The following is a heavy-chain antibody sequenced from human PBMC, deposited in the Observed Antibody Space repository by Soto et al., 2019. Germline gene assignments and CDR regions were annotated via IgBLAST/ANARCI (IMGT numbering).Heavy chain of an antibody. CDR3: ARGSCSSTSCYKEYYFDL. CDR2: IIPMFGTS. CDR1: GGTFSGYA. Sequence: QVQLVQSGAEVKKPGSSVKVSCKASGGTFSGYAISWVRQDPGQGLEWMGEIIPMFGTSNYAQKFQGSVTLTADESTSTAYMELSSLRSEDTAVYYCARGSCSSTSCYKEYYFDLWGQVTLVTVSS. D-gene: IGHD2-2*02. V-gene: IGHV1-69*01. J-gene: IGHJ4*02.